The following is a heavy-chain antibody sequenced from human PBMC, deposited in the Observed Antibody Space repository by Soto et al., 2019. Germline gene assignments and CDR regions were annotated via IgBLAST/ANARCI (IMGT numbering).Heavy chain of an antibody. CDR1: GFTFSSYW. V-gene: IGHV3-74*01. CDR3: AGHTIFGVVMTYYYYGMDV. Sequence: SGGSLRLSCAASGFTFSSYWMHWVRQAPGKGLVWVSRINSDGSSTSYADSVKGRFTTSRDNAKNTLYLQMNSLRAEDTAVYYCAGHTIFGVVMTYYYYGMDVWGQGTTVTVSS. D-gene: IGHD3-3*01. CDR2: INSDGSST. J-gene: IGHJ6*02.